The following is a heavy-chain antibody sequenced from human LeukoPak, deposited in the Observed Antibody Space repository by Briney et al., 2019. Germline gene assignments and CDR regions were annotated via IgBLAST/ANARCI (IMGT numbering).Heavy chain of an antibody. CDR2: IKEDGSMM. D-gene: IGHD6-19*01. CDR1: GFPFTNYW. J-gene: IGHJ4*02. Sequence: PGGSLRLSCAVSGFPFTNYWMSWVRQAPGKGLEWVANIKEDGSMMYYVDSLKGRFTISRDSAQNSLYLQMNSLRVEDTAVYFCARDLWGSYSTGSYLDYWGQGALVTVSS. V-gene: IGHV3-7*01. CDR3: ARDLWGSYSTGSYLDY.